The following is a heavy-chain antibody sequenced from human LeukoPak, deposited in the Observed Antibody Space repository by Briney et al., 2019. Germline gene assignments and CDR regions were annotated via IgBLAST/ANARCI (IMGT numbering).Heavy chain of an antibody. CDR1: GYTFTRHY. D-gene: IGHD6-19*01. CDR3: ARERGVAVAGEGVDP. Sequence: AAVNVSCKASGYTFTRHYIQWVRQAPGQGLEVMGVINPRGASTSYAQKFEGSVTLTTGTSTSTVYMELSSLRSEDPGVYYCARERGVAVAGEGVDPWGQGTLVTVSS. J-gene: IGHJ5*02. V-gene: IGHV1-46*01. CDR2: INPRGAST.